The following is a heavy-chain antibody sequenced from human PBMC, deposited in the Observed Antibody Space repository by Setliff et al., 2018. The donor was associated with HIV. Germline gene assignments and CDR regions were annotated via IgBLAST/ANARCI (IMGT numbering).Heavy chain of an antibody. V-gene: IGHV1-69*13. CDR1: GGGFSNHA. J-gene: IGHJ5*02. CDR3: ATLNEYAYQTGGWFDP. D-gene: IGHD3-16*01. CDR2: IIPIFTTT. Sequence: SVKISCKASGGGFSNHAITWVRQAPGQGLEWMGVIIPIFTTTDYAQKFRGRLTINADESTDTAYMELRSLRSADTAIYYCATLNEYAYQTGGWFDPWGQGTPVTVSS.